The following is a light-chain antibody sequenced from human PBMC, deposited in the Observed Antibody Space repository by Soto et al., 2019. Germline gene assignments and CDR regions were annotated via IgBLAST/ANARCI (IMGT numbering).Light chain of an antibody. CDR2: DAS. V-gene: IGKV3-11*01. J-gene: IGKJ1*01. Sequence: EIVLRQPLAMQSLSPGERTTLSCRASQSVSSYLAWYQQKPGQAPRLLIYDASNRATGIPARFSGSGSGTDFTLTISSLEPEDFAVYYCQQRSNLWTFGQGTKVDI. CDR3: QQRSNLWT. CDR1: QSVSSY.